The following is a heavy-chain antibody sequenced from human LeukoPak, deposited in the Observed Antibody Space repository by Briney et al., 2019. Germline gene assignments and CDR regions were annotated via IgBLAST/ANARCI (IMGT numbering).Heavy chain of an antibody. CDR3: ARAEASDAVCMDV. CDR2: ISYDGRNK. V-gene: IGHV3-30*04. Sequence: GGSLRLSCTASEFTFTEYAIHWVRQAPGKGLEWVALISYDGRNKFYADSVKGRFTISRDSSKDTLYLQMNSLRPDDTAVYYCARAEASDAVCMDVWGQGTTVTVSS. D-gene: IGHD6-19*01. CDR1: EFTFTEYA. J-gene: IGHJ6*02.